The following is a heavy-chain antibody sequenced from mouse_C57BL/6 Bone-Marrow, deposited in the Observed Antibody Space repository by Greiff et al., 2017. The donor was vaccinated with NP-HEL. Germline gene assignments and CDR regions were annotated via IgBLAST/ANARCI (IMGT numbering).Heavy chain of an antibody. CDR2: IWSGGST. Sequence: VKLKQSGPGLVQPSQSLSITCTVSGFSLTSYGVHWVRQSPGKGLEWLGVIWSGGSTDYNAAFISRLSISKDNSESQVFFKMNSLKAEDTAIYYCARNRNWDGGFAYWGQGTLVTVSA. D-gene: IGHD4-1*01. J-gene: IGHJ3*01. CDR1: GFSLTSYG. CDR3: ARNRNWDGGFAY. V-gene: IGHV2-2*01.